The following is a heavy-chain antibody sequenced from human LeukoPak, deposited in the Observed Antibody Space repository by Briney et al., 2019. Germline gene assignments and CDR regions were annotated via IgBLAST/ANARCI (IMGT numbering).Heavy chain of an antibody. Sequence: GASVKVSCKASGYTFTGYYMHWVRQAPGQGLEWMGIINPSGGSTSYAQKFQGRVTMTRDTSTSTVYMELSSLRSEDTAVYYCARDTGSSSGGYYYYYMDVWGKGTTVTVSS. CDR2: INPSGGST. J-gene: IGHJ6*03. D-gene: IGHD6-6*01. CDR1: GYTFTGYY. CDR3: ARDTGSSSGGYYYYYMDV. V-gene: IGHV1-46*01.